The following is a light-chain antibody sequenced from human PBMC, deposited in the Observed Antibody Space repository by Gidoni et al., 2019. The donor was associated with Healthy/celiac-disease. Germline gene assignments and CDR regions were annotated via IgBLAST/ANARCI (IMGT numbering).Light chain of an antibody. CDR1: SLRSYY. CDR3: NSRDSSGNHLEV. J-gene: IGLJ2*01. CDR2: GKN. V-gene: IGLV3-19*01. Sequence: SSELTQDPAVSVALGQTVRITCQGDSLRSYYASWYQQKPGQAPVLEIYGKNNRPSGIPDRFSGSSSGNTAYLTNTGAQAKDEADYYCNSRDSSGNHLEVFGGGTKLTVL.